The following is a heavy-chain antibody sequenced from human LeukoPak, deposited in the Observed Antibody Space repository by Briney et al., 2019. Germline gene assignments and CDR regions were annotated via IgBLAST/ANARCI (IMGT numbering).Heavy chain of an antibody. J-gene: IGHJ4*02. D-gene: IGHD4-23*01. CDR2: IYHSGST. Sequence: PSETLSLTCTVSGYSISSGYYWGWIRQPPGKGLEWIGSIYHSGSTYYNPSLKSRVTISVDTSKNQFSLKLSSVTAADTAVYYCARPTDYGGNSGYFDYWGQGTLVTVSS. V-gene: IGHV4-38-2*02. CDR3: ARPTDYGGNSGYFDY. CDR1: GYSISSGYY.